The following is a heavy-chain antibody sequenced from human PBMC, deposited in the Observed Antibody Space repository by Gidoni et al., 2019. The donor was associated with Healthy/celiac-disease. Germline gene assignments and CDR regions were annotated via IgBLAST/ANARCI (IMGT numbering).Heavy chain of an antibody. J-gene: IGHJ6*02. V-gene: IGHV4-34*01. CDR1: GGSFSGYY. D-gene: IGHD3-22*01. Sequence: QVQLQQWGAGLLKPSETLSLTCAVYGGSFSGYYWSWIRQPPGKGLEWIGEINHSGSTNYNPSLKSRVTISVDTPKNQFSLKLSSVTAADTAVYYCARGRYYDSSGYYGGRYYYYYYGMDVWGQGTTVTVSS. CDR2: INHSGST. CDR3: ARGRYYDSSGYYGGRYYYYYYGMDV.